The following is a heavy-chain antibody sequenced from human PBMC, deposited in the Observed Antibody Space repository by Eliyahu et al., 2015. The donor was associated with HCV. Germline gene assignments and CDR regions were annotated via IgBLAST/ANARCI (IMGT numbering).Heavy chain of an antibody. CDR1: GGSITTYY. D-gene: IGHD6-19*01. V-gene: IGHV4-59*01. Sequence: QVQLQESGPGLVKPSETLSLTCTVSGGSITTYYWSWIRQPPGKGLEWIGYIHYSGSTNYNPSLKNRVTISLDTSKNQFSLRLSSVTAADTAVYYCASGGGGIAVAGTGGWFDPWGQGTLVTVSS. CDR2: IHYSGST. J-gene: IGHJ5*02. CDR3: ASGGGGIAVAGTGGWFDP.